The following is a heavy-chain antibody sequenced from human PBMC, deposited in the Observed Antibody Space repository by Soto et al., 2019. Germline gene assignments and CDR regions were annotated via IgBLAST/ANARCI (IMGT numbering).Heavy chain of an antibody. D-gene: IGHD3-3*01. CDR2: ISSGGNTM. Sequence: GGSLRLSCAASGFPFSAYAMNWVRQAPGKGLEWLSYISSGGNTMYYADSVKGRFTISRDNTKNSLYLQMKRLKTEDTAVYYCSDYDFWSGYYLGAFDIWGQGTMVTVSS. J-gene: IGHJ3*02. V-gene: IGHV3-48*04. CDR1: GFPFSAYA. CDR3: SDYDFWSGYYLGAFDI.